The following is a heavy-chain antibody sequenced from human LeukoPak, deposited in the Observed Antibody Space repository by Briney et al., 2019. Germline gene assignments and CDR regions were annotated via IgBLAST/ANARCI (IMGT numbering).Heavy chain of an antibody. D-gene: IGHD6-19*01. CDR3: AKDNRRHYTSGPNPDSLH. Sequence: GGSLRLSCAASGFTFSNYWMSWVRQAPGKGLEWVSGISWNSGSIDYADSVKGRFTISRDNAKNSLYLQMNSLRVEDTAFYYCAKDNRRHYTSGPNPDSLHWGQGALVTVSS. CDR1: GFTFSNYW. CDR2: ISWNSGSI. V-gene: IGHV3-9*01. J-gene: IGHJ4*02.